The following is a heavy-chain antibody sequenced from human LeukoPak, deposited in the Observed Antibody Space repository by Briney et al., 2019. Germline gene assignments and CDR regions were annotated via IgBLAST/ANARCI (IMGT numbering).Heavy chain of an antibody. CDR3: AKDWGYDILTGYPDS. Sequence: GGSLRLSCAASGFTFDNYAMHWVRQATGKGLEWVSIISWNSDNIDYADSVKGRFTISRDNAETSLYLQMNSLRAEDTALYYCAKDWGYDILTGYPDSWGQGTLVTVSS. D-gene: IGHD3-9*01. V-gene: IGHV3-9*01. J-gene: IGHJ4*02. CDR2: ISWNSDNI. CDR1: GFTFDNYA.